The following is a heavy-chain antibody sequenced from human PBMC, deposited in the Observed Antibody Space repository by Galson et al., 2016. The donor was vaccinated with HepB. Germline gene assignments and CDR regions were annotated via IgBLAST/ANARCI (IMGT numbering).Heavy chain of an antibody. Sequence: SVKASCKASGYTFNTYNMHWVRQAPGQGLEWMGIIKPSGGNTIYAQKFQDRITMTRDTSTSTVYMELISLRSEDTAVYYCARELDRSCYFDYGGQGTLLTVSS. V-gene: IGHV1-46*02. CDR1: GYTFNTYN. J-gene: IGHJ4*02. CDR3: ARELDRSCYFDY. CDR2: IKPSGGNT. D-gene: IGHD6-6*01.